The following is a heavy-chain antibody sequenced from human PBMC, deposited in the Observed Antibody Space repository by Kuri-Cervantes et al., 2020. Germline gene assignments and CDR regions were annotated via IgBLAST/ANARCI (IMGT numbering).Heavy chain of an antibody. V-gene: IGHV4-59*12. D-gene: IGHD1-26*01. CDR2: IYYSGST. CDR1: GGSISSYY. CDR3: ARETRIVGATSSRGGFDY. Sequence: SETLSLTCTVSGGSISSYYWSWIRQPPGKGLEWIGYIYYSGSTNYNPSLKSRVTISVDTSKNQFSLKLSSVTAADTAVYYCARETRIVGATSSRGGFDYWGQGTLVTVSS. J-gene: IGHJ4*02.